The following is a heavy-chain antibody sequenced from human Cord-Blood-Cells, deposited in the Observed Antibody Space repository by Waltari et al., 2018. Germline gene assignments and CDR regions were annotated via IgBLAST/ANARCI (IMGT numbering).Heavy chain of an antibody. V-gene: IGHV4-31*03. CDR2: IYYRGST. CDR1: GGSISRGGYY. J-gene: IGHJ4*02. Sequence: QVQLQESGPGLVKPSQTLSLTCTVSGGSISRGGYYWSWIRQHPGKGLEWIGYIYYRGSTYYNPSLKSRVTISVDTSKNQFSLKLSSVTAADTAVYYCARDSRRGATDYWGQGTLVTVSS. D-gene: IGHD1-26*01. CDR3: ARDSRRGATDY.